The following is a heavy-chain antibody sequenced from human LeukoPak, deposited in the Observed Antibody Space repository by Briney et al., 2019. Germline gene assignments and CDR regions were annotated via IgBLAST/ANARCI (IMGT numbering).Heavy chain of an antibody. CDR2: ISSSGSTI. D-gene: IGHD3-22*01. J-gene: IGHJ4*02. CDR1: GFTFSDYY. CDR3: AGELYYYRSGYPGY. Sequence: GGSLRLSCAASGFTFSDYYMSWIRQAPGKGLEWVSYISSSGSTIYYADSVKGRLTISRGNAKNSLYLQMNSLRAEDTAVYYLAGELYYYRSGYPGYWGQGTLVTVSS. V-gene: IGHV3-11*01.